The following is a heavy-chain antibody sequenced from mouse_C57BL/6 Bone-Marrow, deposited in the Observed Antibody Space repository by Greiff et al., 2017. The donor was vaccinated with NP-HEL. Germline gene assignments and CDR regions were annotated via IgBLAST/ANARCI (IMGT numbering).Heavy chain of an antibody. V-gene: IGHV1-55*01. Sequence: VQLQQPGAELVKPGASVKMSCKASGYTFTSYWITWVKQRPGQGLEWIGDIYPGSGSTNYNEKFKSKATLTVDTSSSTAYMQLSSLTSEDSAVFCCARRYDYYGSGYVVYFDDWGTGTTVTVSS. CDR2: IYPGSGST. CDR3: ARRYDYYGSGYVVYFDD. D-gene: IGHD1-1*01. J-gene: IGHJ1*03. CDR1: GYTFTSYW.